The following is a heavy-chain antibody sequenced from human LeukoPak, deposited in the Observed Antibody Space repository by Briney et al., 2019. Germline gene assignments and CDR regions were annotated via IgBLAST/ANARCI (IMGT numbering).Heavy chain of an antibody. Sequence: ASVKVSCKASGYNFISYYMHWERQAPGQGLEWMGIINPSGGSTSYAQKFQDRVTMTRDTSTSTVYMELSSLKSEDTAVYYCAREDVVLVDAVRYYYYGMDVRGQGTTVTVSS. CDR2: INPSGGST. CDR1: GYNFISYY. V-gene: IGHV1-46*01. D-gene: IGHD2-8*01. CDR3: AREDVVLVDAVRYYYYGMDV. J-gene: IGHJ6*02.